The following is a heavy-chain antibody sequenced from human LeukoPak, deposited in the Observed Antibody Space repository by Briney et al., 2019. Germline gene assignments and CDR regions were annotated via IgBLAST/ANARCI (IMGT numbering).Heavy chain of an antibody. Sequence: GGSLRLSCAASGFTFSSYEMNWVRQAPGKGLEWVSYISSSGSPIYYADSVKGRFTISRDNAKNSLYLQMNSLRTEDTAVYYCARQQLANFDYWGQGTLVTVSS. CDR1: GFTFSSYE. D-gene: IGHD6-13*01. CDR3: ARQQLANFDY. CDR2: ISSSGSPI. V-gene: IGHV3-48*03. J-gene: IGHJ4*02.